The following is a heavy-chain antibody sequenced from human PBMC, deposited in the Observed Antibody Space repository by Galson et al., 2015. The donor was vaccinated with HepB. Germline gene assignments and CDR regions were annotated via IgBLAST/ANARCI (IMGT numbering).Heavy chain of an antibody. CDR3: ARGYYNRDV. CDR1: GYIFSSYS. Sequence: SVKVSCKASGYIFSSYSMHWVRQAPGQGLEWMGMINPSGVSTTYAQKFQGRVTMTRDTSTSTVYMELSSLRSEDTAVYYCARGYYNRDVWGQGTTVTVSS. CDR2: INPSGVST. V-gene: IGHV1-46*01. J-gene: IGHJ6*02.